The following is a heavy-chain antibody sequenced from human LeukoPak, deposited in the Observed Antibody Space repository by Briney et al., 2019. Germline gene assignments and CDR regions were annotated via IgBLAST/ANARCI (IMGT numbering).Heavy chain of an antibody. J-gene: IGHJ5*02. Sequence: GGSLKLSCAASGFTFSGSAVHWVRQSSGKGLEWVGHIDKKDNLYATAYAESVKGRFTISRDDSKDTAFLHMDSLKTEDTALYYCTRDRGTYNWFDPWGQATLVTVSS. CDR3: TRDRGTYNWFDP. CDR2: IDKKDNLYAT. D-gene: IGHD2-15*01. CDR1: GFTFSGSA. V-gene: IGHV3-73*01.